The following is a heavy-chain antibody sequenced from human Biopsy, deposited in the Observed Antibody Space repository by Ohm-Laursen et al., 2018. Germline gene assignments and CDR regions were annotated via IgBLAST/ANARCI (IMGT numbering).Heavy chain of an antibody. CDR3: ARGRLRAVARFDY. Sequence: SETLSLTCTVYGGSFSGYYWSWIRQPPGKGLEWIEEINHSGSTNYNPSLKSRVTISVDTSKNQFSLKLSSVTAADTAVHYCARGRLRAVARFDYWGQGTLVTVSS. D-gene: IGHD6-19*01. CDR1: GGSFSGYY. CDR2: INHSGST. V-gene: IGHV4-34*01. J-gene: IGHJ4*02.